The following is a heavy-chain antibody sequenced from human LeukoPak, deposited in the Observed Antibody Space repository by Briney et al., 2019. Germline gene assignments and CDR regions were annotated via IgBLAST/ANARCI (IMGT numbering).Heavy chain of an antibody. D-gene: IGHD1-7*01. V-gene: IGHV3-30*18. CDR2: ISYDGSNK. J-gene: IGHJ4*02. CDR3: AKVGGITGTTDRFDLGDKRTPRIDFDY. CDR1: GFTFSSYG. Sequence: GRSLRLSCAASGFTFSSYGMHWVRQAPGKGLEWVAVISYDGSNKYYADSVKGRFTISRDNSKNTLYLQMNSLRAEDTAVYYCAKVGGITGTTDRFDLGDKRTPRIDFDYWGQGTLVTVSS.